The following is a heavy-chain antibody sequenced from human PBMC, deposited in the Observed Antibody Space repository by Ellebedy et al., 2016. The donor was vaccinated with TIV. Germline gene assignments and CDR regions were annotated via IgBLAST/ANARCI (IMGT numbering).Heavy chain of an antibody. V-gene: IGHV3-30-3*01. CDR1: GFTFSSYA. CDR2: ISYDGSHK. D-gene: IGHD2-15*01. CDR3: ARDTRLVVVTSNHWNWYFDL. J-gene: IGHJ2*01. Sequence: PGGSLRLSCAASGFTFSSYAMHWVRQAPGKGLEWVAVISYDGSHKYYADSMKGRFTISRDNSNNTLYLQMNSLRPEDTAIYYCARDTRLVVVTSNHWNWYFDLWGRGTLVTVSS.